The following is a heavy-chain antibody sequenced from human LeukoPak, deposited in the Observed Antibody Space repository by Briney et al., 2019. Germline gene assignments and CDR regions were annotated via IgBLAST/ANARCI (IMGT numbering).Heavy chain of an antibody. J-gene: IGHJ6*02. CDR2: INHSGST. D-gene: IGHD2-15*01. V-gene: IGHV4-34*01. Sequence: PSETLTLSCAVYGGSFSGYYWSWIRQPPGKGLEWIGEINHSGSTNYNPSLKSRVTISVDTSKNQFSLKLSSVTAADTAVYYCARSPGRLGYCSGGSCYYYYGMDVWGQGTTVTVSS. CDR1: GGSFSGYY. CDR3: ARSPGRLGYCSGGSCYYYYGMDV.